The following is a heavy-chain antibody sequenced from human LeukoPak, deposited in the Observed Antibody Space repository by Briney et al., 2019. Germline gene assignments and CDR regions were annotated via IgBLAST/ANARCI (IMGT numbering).Heavy chain of an antibody. J-gene: IGHJ3*02. CDR1: GGTFSSYA. Sequence: ASVKVSCKASGGTFSSYAISWVRQAPGQGLEWMGGIIPIFGTANYAQKFQGRVTITADESTSTAYMELSSLRSEDTAVYYCASLIVVVPAAIPDDAFDIWGQGTMVTVSS. CDR2: IIPIFGTA. D-gene: IGHD2-2*02. CDR3: ASLIVVVPAAIPDDAFDI. V-gene: IGHV1-69*13.